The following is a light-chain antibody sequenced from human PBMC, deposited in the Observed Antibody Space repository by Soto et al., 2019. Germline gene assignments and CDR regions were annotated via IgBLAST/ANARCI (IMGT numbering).Light chain of an antibody. CDR3: MQFTHWPWT. Sequence: DVVSTRSPFSVPFTRVQPASISCRSSHSLVYSDGSTYLNWFQQRPGQSPRRLIYKVSNRDSGVPDRFSGSGSGTDFTLKISRVEAEDVGVYYCMQFTHWPWTFGQGTKVDIK. CDR1: HSLVYSDGSTY. J-gene: IGKJ1*01. CDR2: KVS. V-gene: IGKV2-30*01.